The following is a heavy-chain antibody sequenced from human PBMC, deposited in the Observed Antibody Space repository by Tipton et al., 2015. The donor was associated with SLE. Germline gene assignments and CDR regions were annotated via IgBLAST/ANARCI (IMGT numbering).Heavy chain of an antibody. Sequence: LRLSCAVYGGSFRDYSWTWIRQPPGKGLEWIGEMNPSGRTNYNPSLKSRVTISVDTSKNQFSLKLTSVTAADAAVYYCVRRCPKGLGDWGPGTLV. CDR1: GGSFRDYS. V-gene: IGHV4-34*01. CDR3: VRRCPKGLGD. J-gene: IGHJ4*02. D-gene: IGHD3-16*01. CDR2: MNPSGRT.